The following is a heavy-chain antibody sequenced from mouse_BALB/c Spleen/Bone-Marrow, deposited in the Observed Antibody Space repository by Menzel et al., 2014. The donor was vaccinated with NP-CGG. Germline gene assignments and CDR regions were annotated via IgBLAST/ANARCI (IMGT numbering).Heavy chain of an antibody. CDR3: TRDRGYDGGYYFDY. V-gene: IGHV5-15*02. D-gene: IGHD2-2*01. Sequence: EVKLVESGGGVVQPGGSRKLSCAASGFNFSDYGMAWVRLAPGKGPVWVAFISNLAYSIYYADTVTGRFTISRENAKNTLYLEMSSLRFEDTAMYYCTRDRGYDGGYYFDYWGQGTTLTASS. CDR2: ISNLAYSI. J-gene: IGHJ2*01. CDR1: GFNFSDYG.